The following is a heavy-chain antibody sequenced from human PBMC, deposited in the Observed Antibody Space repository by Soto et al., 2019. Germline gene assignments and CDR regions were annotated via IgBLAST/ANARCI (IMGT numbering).Heavy chain of an antibody. CDR3: AKDTLRFGVHYYYYCMDV. J-gene: IGHJ6*02. Sequence: GGSLRLSCAASGFTFDDYTMHWVRQAPGKGLEWVSLISWDGGSTYYADSVKGRFTISRDNSKNSLYLQMNSLRTEDTALYYCAKDTLRFGVHYYYYCMDVWGQGITVTV. CDR2: ISWDGGST. CDR1: GFTFDDYT. D-gene: IGHD3-16*01. V-gene: IGHV3-43*01.